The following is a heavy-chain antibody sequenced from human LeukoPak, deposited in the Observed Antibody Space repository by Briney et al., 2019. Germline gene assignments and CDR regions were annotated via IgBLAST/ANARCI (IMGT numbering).Heavy chain of an antibody. CDR3: ARQVRKKRWLQESWFDP. CDR1: GYTFTSYD. J-gene: IGHJ5*02. CDR2: MNPNSGNT. D-gene: IGHD5-24*01. Sequence: VKVSCKASGYTFTSYDINWVRQATGQGLEWMGWMNPNSGNTGYAQKFQGRVTMTRNTSISTAYMELSSLISEDTAVYYCARQVRKKRWLQESWFDPWGQGTLVTVSS. V-gene: IGHV1-8*01.